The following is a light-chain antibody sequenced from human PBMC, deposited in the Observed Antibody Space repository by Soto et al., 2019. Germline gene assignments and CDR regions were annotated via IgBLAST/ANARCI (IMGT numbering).Light chain of an antibody. Sequence: EKVMTQSPGSLSVSPGERAALSCRASQSVGSNLAWYQRKPCQAPRLLIYGSSTRATGIPSRFSGSGSGTEFTLPISSLQSEDIAVYYCQKYYDWPWTFGQGTTVELK. CDR2: GSS. J-gene: IGKJ1*01. CDR3: QKYYDWPWT. V-gene: IGKV3-15*01. CDR1: QSVGSN.